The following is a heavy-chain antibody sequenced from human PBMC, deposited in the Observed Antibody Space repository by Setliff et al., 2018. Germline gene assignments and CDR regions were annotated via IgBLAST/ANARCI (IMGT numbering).Heavy chain of an antibody. V-gene: IGHV1-2*02. D-gene: IGHD1-20*01. CDR3: ARRAFIETITGYCFDL. Sequence: ASVKVSCKASGYTFVGYYLHWVRQAPGQGLEWMGWINPKTGGTNYAQNFQGRVTMTRDTSVTTAYMELSSLRSNDTAFYYCARRAFIETITGYCFDLWGQGTQVTVSS. J-gene: IGHJ4*02. CDR1: GYTFVGYY. CDR2: INPKTGGT.